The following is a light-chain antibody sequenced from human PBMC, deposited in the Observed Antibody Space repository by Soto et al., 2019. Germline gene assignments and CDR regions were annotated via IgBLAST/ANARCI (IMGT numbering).Light chain of an antibody. J-gene: IGKJ4*01. CDR2: GAS. V-gene: IGKV3-20*01. Sequence: EIVLTQSPGTLSLSPRERATLSCRASQSVSNNYLAWYQQKPGQAPRLLIYGASRRATGIPDRFSGSGTGTDFPLTISRLEPEDFAVYSCQQYGSSPVTVGGGPKVEIK. CDR1: QSVSNNY. CDR3: QQYGSSPVT.